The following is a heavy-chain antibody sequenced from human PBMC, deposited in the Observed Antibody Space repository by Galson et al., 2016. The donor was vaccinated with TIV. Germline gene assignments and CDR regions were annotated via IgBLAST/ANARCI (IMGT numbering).Heavy chain of an antibody. J-gene: IGHJ6*02. V-gene: IGHV3-53*01. CDR1: GFSVNDHY. Sequence: SLRLFCAASGFSVNDHYISWVRQAPGKSLDWVSFIYSGGATKYADSVKGRFTISRDSSKNTVFLQMNSLRADDTAVYFCARHLSTAEYFGMDVWGQGTTVTVSS. CDR2: IYSGGAT. D-gene: IGHD2-21*02. CDR3: ARHLSTAEYFGMDV.